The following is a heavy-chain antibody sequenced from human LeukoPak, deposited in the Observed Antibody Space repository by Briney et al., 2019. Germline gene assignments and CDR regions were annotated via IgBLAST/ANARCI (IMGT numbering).Heavy chain of an antibody. CDR1: GFTFSNAW. CDR2: IKSKTDGGTT. V-gene: IGHV3-15*01. D-gene: IGHD3-10*01. J-gene: IGHJ3*02. CDR3: TTDGSGTRIGTDAFDI. Sequence: GGSLRLSCAASGFTFSNAWMSWVRQAPGKGLEWVGRIKSKTDGGTTDYAAPVKGRFTISRDDSKNTLYLQMNSLKTEDTAVYYCTTDGSGTRIGTDAFDIWGQGTMVTVSS.